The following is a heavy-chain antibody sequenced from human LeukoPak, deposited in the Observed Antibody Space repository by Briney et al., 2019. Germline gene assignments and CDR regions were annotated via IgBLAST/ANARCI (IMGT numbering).Heavy chain of an antibody. J-gene: IGHJ3*02. CDR3: AAGNVFDI. CDR2: IKQDGSEK. D-gene: IGHD1-14*01. Sequence: GGSLRLSCAPSGFMLSSYWMSWVRQAPGKGLEWVASIKQDGSEKYYVVSVRGRFTISRDNTKNSVYLQMNSLGAEDTAVYYCAAGNVFDIWGQGTLVTVSS. V-gene: IGHV3-7*01. CDR1: GFMLSSYW.